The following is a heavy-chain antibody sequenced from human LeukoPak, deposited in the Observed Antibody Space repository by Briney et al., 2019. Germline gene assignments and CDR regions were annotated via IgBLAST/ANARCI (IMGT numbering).Heavy chain of an antibody. CDR3: AVTYYYGSGTPWYFDY. V-gene: IGHV4-30-2*01. D-gene: IGHD3-10*01. CDR2: IYHSGST. CDR1: GGSISSGGYY. Sequence: SETLSLTCTVSGGSISSGGYYWSWIRQPPGKGLEWIGYIYHSGSTHYNPSLKSRVTISVDRSKNQFSLKLSSVTAADTAVYYCAVTYYYGSGTPWYFDYWGQGTLVTVSS. J-gene: IGHJ4*02.